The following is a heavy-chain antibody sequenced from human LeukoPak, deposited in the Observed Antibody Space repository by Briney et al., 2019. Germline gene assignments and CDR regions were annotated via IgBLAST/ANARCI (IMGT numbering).Heavy chain of an antibody. V-gene: IGHV3-23*01. Sequence: PGGSLRLSCAASGFTLSSYAMSWVRQARGEGLEWVSAISGSSGSTYYADSVKGRFTISRDNSKNTLYLQMNSLRAEDTAVYYCAKDRWQLVRWGQGTLVTVSS. D-gene: IGHD6-6*01. J-gene: IGHJ4*02. CDR2: ISGSSGST. CDR3: AKDRWQLVR. CDR1: GFTLSSYA.